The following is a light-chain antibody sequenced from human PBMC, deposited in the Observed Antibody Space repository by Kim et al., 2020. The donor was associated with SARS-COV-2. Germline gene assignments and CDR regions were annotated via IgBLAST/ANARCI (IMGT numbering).Light chain of an antibody. Sequence: QRVTISCTGSSSNIGAGYDVHWYQQRPGTAPKLLIYGNSNRPSGVPDRFSGSKSGTSASLAITGLQAEDEADYYCQSYDSSLSAWVFGGGTQLTVL. J-gene: IGLJ3*02. V-gene: IGLV1-40*01. CDR1: SSNIGAGYD. CDR3: QSYDSSLSAWV. CDR2: GNS.